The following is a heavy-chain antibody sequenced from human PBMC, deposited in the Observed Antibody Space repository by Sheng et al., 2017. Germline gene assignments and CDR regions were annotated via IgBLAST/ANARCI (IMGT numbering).Heavy chain of an antibody. CDR2: ISAYNGNT. D-gene: IGHD3-10*01. CDR3: ARDRVGAVGALLWFGDHNWFDP. Sequence: QVQLVQSGAEVKKPGASVKVSCKASGYTFTSYGISWVRQAPGQGLEWMGWISAYNGNTNYAQKLQGRVTMTTDTSTSTAYMELRSLRSDDTAVYYCARDRVGAVGALLWFGDHNWFDPVGRGNPGHRLL. J-gene: IGHJ5*02. V-gene: IGHV1-18*01. CDR1: GYTFTSYG.